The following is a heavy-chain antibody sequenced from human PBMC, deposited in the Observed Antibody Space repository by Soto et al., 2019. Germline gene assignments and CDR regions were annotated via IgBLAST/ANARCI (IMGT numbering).Heavy chain of an antibody. CDR3: ASGRGYFDWLNWFDP. CDR1: GGSFSGYY. D-gene: IGHD3-9*01. CDR2: INHSGST. J-gene: IGHJ5*02. V-gene: IGHV4-34*01. Sequence: QVQLQQWGAGLLKPSETLSLTCAVYGGSFSGYYWSWIRQPPGKGLEWIGEINHSGSTNYNPSLKSRVTISVDTSKNQFSLKLSSVTAADTAVYYCASGRGYFDWLNWFDPWGQGTLVTVSS.